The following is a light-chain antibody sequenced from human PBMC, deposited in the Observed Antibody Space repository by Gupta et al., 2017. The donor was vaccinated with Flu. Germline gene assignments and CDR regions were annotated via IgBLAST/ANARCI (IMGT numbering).Light chain of an antibody. CDR3: HRTDNFPWT. CDR1: QGISAW. V-gene: IGKV1-12*01. CDR2: AAC. Sequence: GDTVTITCRASQGISAWFAWYQQKPGPAPKLLMSAACSLESGVPPRFSGRGSGPDFTLAICRLQPEDFPSYYCHRTDNFPWTFGQGPRVE. J-gene: IGKJ1*01.